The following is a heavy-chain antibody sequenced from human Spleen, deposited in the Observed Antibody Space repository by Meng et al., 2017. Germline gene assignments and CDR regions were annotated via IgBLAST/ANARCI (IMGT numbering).Heavy chain of an antibody. Sequence: LSLTCAASGFTFSSYAMNWLRQAPGKGLEWVSSISGSGSSAYYADSVKGRFTISRDNSKNTLYLQMNSLRAEDTAVYYCARDLGGIFAYWGQGALVTVSS. J-gene: IGHJ4*02. CDR1: GFTFSSYA. CDR3: ARDLGGIFAY. V-gene: IGHV3-23*01. CDR2: ISGSGSSA. D-gene: IGHD6-13*01.